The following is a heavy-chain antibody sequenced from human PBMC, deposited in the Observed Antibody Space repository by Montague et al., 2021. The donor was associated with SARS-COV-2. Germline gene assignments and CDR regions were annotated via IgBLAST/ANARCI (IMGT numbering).Heavy chain of an antibody. CDR3: ARHVAGSLTHFHH. D-gene: IGHD1-26*01. CDR1: GGSLSSYY. Sequence: SETLSLTCTVSGGSLSSYYWSWIRQHPGKGLEWIGYIYYSGSTNYNPSLKSRVTISVDTSKNQFPLNLSSVTAADTAVYYCARHVAGSLTHFHHWGQGSLVTVSS. CDR2: IYYSGST. V-gene: IGHV4-59*08. J-gene: IGHJ1*01.